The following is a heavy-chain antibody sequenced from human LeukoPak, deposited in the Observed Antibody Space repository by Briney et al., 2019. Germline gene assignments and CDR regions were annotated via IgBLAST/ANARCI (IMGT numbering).Heavy chain of an antibody. CDR1: GFTVSSNH. CDR2: IYSGGST. Sequence: GGSLRLSCAVSGFTVSSNHMSWVRQAPGKGLEWVSVIYSGGSTYYADSVKGRFTISRDNSKNTVYLQMKSLTAEDTAVYYCARISRSMVDVWGKGTTVTISS. V-gene: IGHV3-53*01. CDR3: ARISRSMVDV. D-gene: IGHD5-24*01. J-gene: IGHJ6*04.